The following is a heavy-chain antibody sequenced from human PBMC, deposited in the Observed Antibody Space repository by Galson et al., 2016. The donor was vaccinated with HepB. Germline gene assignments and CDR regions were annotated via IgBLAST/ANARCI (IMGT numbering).Heavy chain of an antibody. V-gene: IGHV3-21*01. CDR3: ARADGFNTPFFDS. Sequence: SLRLSCAVSGFTFNNYRIDWVRQAPGKGLEWVSCISGSSVYIWYADSVRGRFTNSRDNAKNSLYLQMDRLTAEDTAVYYCARADGFNTPFFDSWGQGTLVTVSS. J-gene: IGHJ4*02. CDR2: ISGSSVYI. D-gene: IGHD5-24*01. CDR1: GFTFNNYR.